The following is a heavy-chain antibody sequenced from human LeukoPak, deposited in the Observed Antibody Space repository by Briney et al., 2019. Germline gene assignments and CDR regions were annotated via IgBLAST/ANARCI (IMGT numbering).Heavy chain of an antibody. D-gene: IGHD2-15*01. CDR2: IYPDDSDT. V-gene: IGHV5-51*01. CDR3: AGLPYCSGGSCSHFDY. Sequence: GESLKISCKGSGYRFPSYWIAWVRQMPGKGLEWMGIIYPDDSDTRYSPSFQGQVTMSVDKSISTAYLQWSSLKASDTAMYYCAGLPYCSGGSCSHFDYWGQGTLVTVSS. J-gene: IGHJ4*02. CDR1: GYRFPSYW.